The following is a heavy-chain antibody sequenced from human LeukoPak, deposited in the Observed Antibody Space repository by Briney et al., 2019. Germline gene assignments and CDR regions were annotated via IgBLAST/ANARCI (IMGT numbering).Heavy chain of an antibody. J-gene: IGHJ4*02. CDR2: ISYDGSNK. Sequence: PGGSLRLSYAASGFTFSSYAMHWVRQAPGKGLEWVAVISYDGSNKYYADSVKGRFTISRDNSKNTLYLQMNSLRAEDTAVYYCARDRGRRFLEWLLSDYFDYWGQGTLVTVSS. D-gene: IGHD3-3*01. CDR1: GFTFSSYA. CDR3: ARDRGRRFLEWLLSDYFDY. V-gene: IGHV3-30-3*01.